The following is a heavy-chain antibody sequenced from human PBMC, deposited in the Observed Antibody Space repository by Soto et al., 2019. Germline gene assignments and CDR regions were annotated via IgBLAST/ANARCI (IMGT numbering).Heavy chain of an antibody. Sequence: GGSLRLSCAASGFSSSNYDMHWVRQVSGKALEWVSAIGAARDPYYLGSVEGRFTVSRDNAQKSLYLQINNLRAEDTAVYYCARAYAGQLPRRADYYYALDVWGRGTPVTVSS. V-gene: IGHV3-13*05. CDR2: IGAARDP. CDR3: ARAYAGQLPRRADYYYALDV. D-gene: IGHD2-2*01. CDR1: GFSSSNYD. J-gene: IGHJ6*02.